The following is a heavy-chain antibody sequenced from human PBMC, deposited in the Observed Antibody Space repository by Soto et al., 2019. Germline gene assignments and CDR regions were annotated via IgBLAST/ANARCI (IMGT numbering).Heavy chain of an antibody. D-gene: IGHD3-22*01. CDR2: INAGNGNT. Sequence: ASVKVSCKASGYTFTSYAMHWVRQAPGQRLEWMGWINAGNGNTKYSQKFQGRATITRDTSASTAYMELSSLRSEDTAVYYCARNYDSSGYYRRYYYYYGMDVWGHGTTVTVSS. J-gene: IGHJ6*02. CDR1: GYTFTSYA. CDR3: ARNYDSSGYYRRYYYYYGMDV. V-gene: IGHV1-3*01.